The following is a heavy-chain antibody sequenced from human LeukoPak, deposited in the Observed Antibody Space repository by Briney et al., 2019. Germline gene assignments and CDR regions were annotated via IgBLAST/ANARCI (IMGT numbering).Heavy chain of an antibody. V-gene: IGHV3-72*01. CDR2: TRNKANSYTT. J-gene: IGHJ4*02. D-gene: IGHD3-22*01. CDR1: GFTFSDHY. Sequence: GGSLRLSCAASGFTFSDHYMDWVRQAPGKGLEWVGRTRNKANSYTTEYAASVKGRFTISRDDSKNSLYLQMNSLKTEDTAVYYCARADLSYYYDSSGYDYWGQGTLVTVSS. CDR3: ARADLSYYYDSSGYDY.